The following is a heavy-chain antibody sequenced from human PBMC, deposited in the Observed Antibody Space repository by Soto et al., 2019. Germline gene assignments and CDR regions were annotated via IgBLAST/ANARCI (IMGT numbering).Heavy chain of an antibody. CDR1: GCSISSGPYS. Sequence: SETLSLTCSFSGCSISSGPYSWGWIRQPPGKGLEWIGTFHYSGRTYYSPSLESRVTISVDTSKNQFSLKVSSVTAADTAVFYCARLAGYCSGTSCYGYYGMDVWGQGTTVTVSS. V-gene: IGHV4-39*01. CDR2: FHYSGRT. CDR3: ARLAGYCSGTSCYGYYGMDV. J-gene: IGHJ6*02. D-gene: IGHD2-2*01.